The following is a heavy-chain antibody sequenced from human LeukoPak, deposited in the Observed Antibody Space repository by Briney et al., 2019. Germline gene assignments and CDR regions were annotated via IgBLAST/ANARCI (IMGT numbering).Heavy chain of an antibody. J-gene: IGHJ4*02. CDR3: ARGGYYFDY. Sequence: GGSLRLSCAASGFTFNSYEMHWVRQAPGKGLEWVSYISSSGSTIYYADSVKGRFTISRDNAKNSLYLQMNSLRAQDTAVYYCARGGYYFDYWGQGTLVTVSS. CDR2: ISSSGSTI. V-gene: IGHV3-48*03. CDR1: GFTFNSYE.